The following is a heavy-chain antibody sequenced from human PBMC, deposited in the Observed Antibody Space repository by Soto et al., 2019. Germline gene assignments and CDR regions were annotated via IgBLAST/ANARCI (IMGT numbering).Heavy chain of an antibody. D-gene: IGHD3-16*02. V-gene: IGHV4-61*01. CDR3: ARRASGVIDKTFDY. J-gene: IGHJ4*02. Sequence: SETLSLTCTVSGGSISSSSYYWSWIRQPPGKGLEWIGYIYYSGSTNYNPSLKSRVTISVDTSKNQFSLKLSSVTAADTAVYYCARRASGVIDKTFDYWGQGTLVTVSX. CDR1: GGSISSSSYY. CDR2: IYYSGST.